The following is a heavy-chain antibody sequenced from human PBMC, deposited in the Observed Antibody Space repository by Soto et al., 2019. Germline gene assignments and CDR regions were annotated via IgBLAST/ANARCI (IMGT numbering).Heavy chain of an antibody. CDR3: ARDRVGYCSSTSCYRGISSWFDP. V-gene: IGHV1-18*01. D-gene: IGHD2-2*01. Sequence: ASVKVSCKASGYTFTSYGISWVRQAPGQGLEWMGWIIPYNGKANYAQKFQGRVTITADKSTSTAYMELSSLRSEDTAVYYCARDRVGYCSSTSCYRGISSWFDPWGQGTLVTVSS. J-gene: IGHJ5*02. CDR2: IIPYNGKA. CDR1: GYTFTSYG.